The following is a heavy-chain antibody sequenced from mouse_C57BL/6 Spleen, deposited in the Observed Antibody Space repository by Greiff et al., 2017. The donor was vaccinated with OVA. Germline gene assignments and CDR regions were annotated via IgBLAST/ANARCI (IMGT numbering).Heavy chain of an antibody. CDR3: AREGLRDYFDY. CDR2: ISYDGSN. CDR1: GYSITSGYY. D-gene: IGHD2-4*01. V-gene: IGHV3-6*01. Sequence: EVQLQESGPGLVKPSQSLSLTCSVTGYSITSGYYWNWIRQFPGNKLEWMGYISYDGSNNYNPSLKNRISITRDTSKNQFFLKLNSVTTEDTATYYCAREGLRDYFDYWGQGTTLTVSS. J-gene: IGHJ2*01.